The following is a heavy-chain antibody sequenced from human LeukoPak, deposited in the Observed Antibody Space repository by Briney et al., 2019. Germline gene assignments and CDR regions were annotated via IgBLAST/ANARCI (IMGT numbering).Heavy chain of an antibody. CDR1: GYSFTSYW. D-gene: IGHD6-19*01. Sequence: GASLKISCKGSGYSFTSYWIAWVRQMPGKGLEWMGIIYPDDSDTRYSPSFQGQVTITADKSISTAYLQWSSLKASDNAMYYCARQRRSSGWPNDYWGQGTLVTVSS. V-gene: IGHV5-51*01. CDR3: ARQRRSSGWPNDY. J-gene: IGHJ4*02. CDR2: IYPDDSDT.